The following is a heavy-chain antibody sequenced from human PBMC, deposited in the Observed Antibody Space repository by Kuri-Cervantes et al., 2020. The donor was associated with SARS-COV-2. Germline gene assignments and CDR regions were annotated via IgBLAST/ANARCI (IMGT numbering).Heavy chain of an antibody. Sequence: LSLTCAASGFTFSSYGMHWVRQAPGEGLEWVAVIWYDGSNKYYADSVKGRFTISRDNSKNTLYLQMNSLRAEDAAVYYCATRDGYNYYYYGMDVWGQGTTVTVSS. J-gene: IGHJ6*02. CDR2: IWYDGSNK. D-gene: IGHD5-24*01. V-gene: IGHV3-33*01. CDR1: GFTFSSYG. CDR3: ATRDGYNYYYYGMDV.